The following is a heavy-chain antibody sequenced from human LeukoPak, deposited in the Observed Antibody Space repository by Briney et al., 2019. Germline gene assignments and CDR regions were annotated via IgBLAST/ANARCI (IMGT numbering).Heavy chain of an antibody. CDR2: ISSGSSYI. CDR3: ARVGYGSDGYFDY. CDR1: GFTFSSYT. D-gene: IGHD3-10*01. V-gene: IGHV3-21*01. J-gene: IGHJ4*02. Sequence: GGSLRLSCAASGFTFSSYTMNWVRQAPGKGLEWVSSISSGSSYIYYAESVKGRFTISRDNAKNSLYLQMNSLRAEDTAAYYCARVGYGSDGYFDYWGQGTLVTVSS.